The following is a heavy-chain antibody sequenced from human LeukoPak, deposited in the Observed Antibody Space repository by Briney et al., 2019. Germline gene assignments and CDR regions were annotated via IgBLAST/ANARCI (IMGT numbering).Heavy chain of an antibody. CDR1: GDSISTYY. CDR2: IYYSGST. D-gene: IGHD5-24*01. Sequence: PSETLSLTCTVSGDSISTYYWGWIRQPPGKGLEWIGSIYYSGSTYYNPSLKSRVTISVDTSKNQFSLKLSSVTAADTAVYYCARVAGWLQFGYWGQGTLVTVSS. CDR3: ARVAGWLQFGY. J-gene: IGHJ4*02. V-gene: IGHV4-39*07.